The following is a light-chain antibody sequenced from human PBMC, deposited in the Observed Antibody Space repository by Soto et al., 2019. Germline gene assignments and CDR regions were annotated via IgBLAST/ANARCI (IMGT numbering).Light chain of an antibody. J-gene: IGKJ5*01. CDR1: QSVSSN. V-gene: IGKV3-15*01. CDR3: QQYNNWPPKIT. CDR2: GAS. Sequence: EIVMTQSRTTLSVSPGERATLSCRASQSVSSNLAWYQQKPGQAPRLLIYGASTRATGIPARFSGSGSGTEFTLTISSLQSEEFAVYYCQQYNNWPPKITFGQGTRLEIK.